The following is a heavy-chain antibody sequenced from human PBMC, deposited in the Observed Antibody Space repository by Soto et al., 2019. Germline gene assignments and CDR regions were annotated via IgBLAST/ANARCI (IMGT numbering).Heavy chain of an antibody. CDR3: ARLDTAMVYYYYYGMDV. V-gene: IGHV5-51*01. CDR1: GYSFTSYW. Sequence: LKISCKGSGYSFTSYWIGWVRQMPGKGLEWMGIIYPGDSDTRYSPSFQGQVTISADKSISTAYLQWSSLKASDTAMYYCARLDTAMVYYYYYGMDVWGQGTTVTFSS. J-gene: IGHJ6*02. D-gene: IGHD5-18*01. CDR2: IYPGDSDT.